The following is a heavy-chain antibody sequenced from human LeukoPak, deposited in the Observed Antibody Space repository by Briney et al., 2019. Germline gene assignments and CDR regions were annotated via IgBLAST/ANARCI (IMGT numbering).Heavy chain of an antibody. CDR3: ARGHSGLDH. V-gene: IGHV3-11*05. CDR2: ITSSSGST. D-gene: IGHD3/OR15-3a*01. J-gene: IGHJ4*02. Sequence: GGSLRLSCAASVFSFSNHYMSWIRQAPGKGLDWVSHITSSSGSTNYADSVKGRFTISRDNAKNSLYLQMNSLRADDTAVYYCARGHSGLDHWGQGTLVTVSS. CDR1: VFSFSNHY.